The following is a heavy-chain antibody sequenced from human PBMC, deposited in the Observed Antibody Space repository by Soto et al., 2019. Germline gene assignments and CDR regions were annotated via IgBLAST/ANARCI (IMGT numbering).Heavy chain of an antibody. V-gene: IGHV1-69*06. CDR3: ARVGVTYYYDSSGYRTPFHYGMDA. D-gene: IGHD3-22*01. J-gene: IGHJ6*02. CDR1: GGTFSSYA. Sequence: SVKVSCKASGGTFSSYAISWVRQAPGQGLEWMGGIIPIFGTANYAQKFQGRVTITADKSTSTAYMELSSLRSEDTAVYYCARVGVTYYYDSSGYRTPFHYGMDAWGQGTTVTVSS. CDR2: IIPIFGTA.